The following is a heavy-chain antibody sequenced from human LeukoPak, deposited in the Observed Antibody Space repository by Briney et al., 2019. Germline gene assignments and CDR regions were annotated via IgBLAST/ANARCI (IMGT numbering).Heavy chain of an antibody. CDR2: IIPILGIA. CDR1: GGTFSSYA. CDR3: ARASGGFDY. J-gene: IGHJ4*02. Sequence: ASVKVSCKASGGTFSSYAISWVRQAPGQGLEWTGRIIPILGIANYAQKFQGRVTITADKSTSTAYMELSSLRSEDTAVYYCARASGGFDYWGQGTLVTVSS. V-gene: IGHV1-69*04.